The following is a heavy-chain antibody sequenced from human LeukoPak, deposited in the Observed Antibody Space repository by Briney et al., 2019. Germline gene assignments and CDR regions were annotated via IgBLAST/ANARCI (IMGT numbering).Heavy chain of an antibody. CDR3: ARGSGRFEY. V-gene: IGHV4-59*01. D-gene: IGHD3-10*01. J-gene: IGHJ4*02. CDR1: GHSINTYY. Sequence: PSETLSLTCSVSGHSINTYYWSWIRQPPRKGLEWIGYIFYSGSTKYNPSLTGRVTISVDTSNNLFSLNVSSVTAADTAVYYCARGSGRFEYWGQGTLVTVSS. CDR2: IFYSGST.